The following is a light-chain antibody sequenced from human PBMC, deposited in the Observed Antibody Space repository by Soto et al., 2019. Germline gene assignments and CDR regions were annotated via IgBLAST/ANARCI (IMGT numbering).Light chain of an antibody. J-gene: IGLJ2*01. Sequence: QSVLTQPASVSGSPGQSITISCTGTSSDVGSYNLVSWYQQHPGKAPKLMIYEGSKRPSGVSNRFSGSKSDNTASLTISGLQAEDEADYYCCSYAGSSTLVVFGGGTKVTVL. V-gene: IGLV2-23*01. CDR1: SSDVGSYNL. CDR2: EGS. CDR3: CSYAGSSTLVV.